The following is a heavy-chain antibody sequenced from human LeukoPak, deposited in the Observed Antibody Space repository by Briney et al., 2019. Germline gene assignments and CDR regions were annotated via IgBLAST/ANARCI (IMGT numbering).Heavy chain of an antibody. V-gene: IGHV3-23*01. J-gene: IGHJ4*02. D-gene: IGHD3-22*01. CDR2: ISGSGGST. Sequence: GGSLRLSCAASGFTFSSYAMSWVRQAPGKGLEWVSAISGSGGSTYYADSVKGRFTISRDNSKNTLYLQMNSLRAEDTAVYYCAKGPRGVGSGYSYWGQVTLVTVSS. CDR1: GFTFSSYA. CDR3: AKGPRGVGSGYSY.